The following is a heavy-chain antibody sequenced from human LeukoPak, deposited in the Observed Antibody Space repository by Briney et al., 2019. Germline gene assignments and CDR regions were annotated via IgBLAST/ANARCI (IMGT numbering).Heavy chain of an antibody. D-gene: IGHD2-8*01. CDR2: INPNSGGT. J-gene: IGHJ3*02. CDR3: ARVIVLMVYASYGHAFDI. V-gene: IGHV1-2*02. Sequence: GASVKVSCKASGYTFTGYYMHWVRQAPGQGLEWMGWINPNSGGTNYAQKFQGRVTMTRDTSISTAYMELSRLRSDDTAVYYCARVIVLMVYASYGHAFDIWGQGTMVTVSS. CDR1: GYTFTGYY.